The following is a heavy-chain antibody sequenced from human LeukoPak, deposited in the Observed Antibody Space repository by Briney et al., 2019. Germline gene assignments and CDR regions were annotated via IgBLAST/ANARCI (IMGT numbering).Heavy chain of an antibody. CDR2: ISSSGSTI. V-gene: IGHV3-48*03. Sequence: GGSLRLSCAASGFTFSSYEMNWVRQAPGKGLEWVSYISSSGSTIYYADSVKGRFTISRDNAKNTLYLQMNSLRAEDTAVYYCARERTSGWDAFDTWGQGTLVTVSS. J-gene: IGHJ5*02. CDR1: GFTFSSYE. D-gene: IGHD6-19*01. CDR3: ARERTSGWDAFDT.